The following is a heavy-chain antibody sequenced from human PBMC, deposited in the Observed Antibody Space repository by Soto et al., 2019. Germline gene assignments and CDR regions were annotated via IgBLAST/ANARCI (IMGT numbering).Heavy chain of an antibody. CDR2: INPSGGST. CDR3: ARGQGSGYDLKPSYYYGMDV. CDR1: GYTFTSYY. J-gene: IGHJ6*02. D-gene: IGHD5-12*01. V-gene: IGHV1-46*01. Sequence: PGASVKVSCKASGYTFTSYYMHWVRQAPGQGLEWMGIINPSGGSTSYAQKFQGRVTMTRDTSTSTVYMELSSLRSEDTAVYYCARGQGSGYDLKPSYYYGMDVWGQGTTVTVSS.